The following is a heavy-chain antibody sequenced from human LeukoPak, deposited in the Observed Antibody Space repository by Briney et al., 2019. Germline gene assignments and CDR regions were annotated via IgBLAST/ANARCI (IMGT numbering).Heavy chain of an antibody. D-gene: IGHD7-27*01. J-gene: IGHJ3*02. CDR2: IYYSGST. CDR1: GGSISSGGYY. V-gene: IGHV4-31*03. Sequence: SQTLSLTCTVSGGSISSGGYYWSWIRQHPGKGLEWIGYIYYSGSTYYNPSLKSRVTISVDTSKNQFSLKLRSVTAADTAVHYCARSLSPLGDAFDIWGQGTMVTVSS. CDR3: ARSLSPLGDAFDI.